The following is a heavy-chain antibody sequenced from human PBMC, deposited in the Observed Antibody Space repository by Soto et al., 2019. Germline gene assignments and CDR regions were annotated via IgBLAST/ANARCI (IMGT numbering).Heavy chain of an antibody. CDR1: GGSISSYY. CDR3: AGDEGYYYSGMDV. V-gene: IGHV4-4*07. Sequence: SETLSLTCTVSGGSISSYYWSWTRQTAGKGLEWIGRIYPSGNTNYNPSLKSRVTLSIDTSKNQLSLKMSSVTAADTAVYFCAGDEGYYYSGMDVWGQGTAVTVSS. CDR2: IYPSGNT. J-gene: IGHJ6*02.